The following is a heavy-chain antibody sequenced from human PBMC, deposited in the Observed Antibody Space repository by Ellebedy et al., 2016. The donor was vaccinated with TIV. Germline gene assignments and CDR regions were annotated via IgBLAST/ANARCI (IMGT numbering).Heavy chain of an antibody. V-gene: IGHV1-18*01. D-gene: IGHD1-14*01. Sequence: ASVKVSXXASGYIFTSYGISWVRQAPGQGLEWMGWISAYNGNTNYAQKLQGRVTMTTDTSTSTAYMELRSLRSDDTAVYYCARGPGMTPGGYYYYGMNVWGQGTTVTVSS. J-gene: IGHJ6*02. CDR2: ISAYNGNT. CDR1: GYIFTSYG. CDR3: ARGPGMTPGGYYYYGMNV.